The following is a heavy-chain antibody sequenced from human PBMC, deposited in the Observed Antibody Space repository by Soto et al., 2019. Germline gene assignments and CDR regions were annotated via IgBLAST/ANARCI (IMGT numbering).Heavy chain of an antibody. D-gene: IGHD6-13*01. CDR3: ARWAAAGTFFDY. CDR2: IYYSGST. Sequence: SETLSLTCTVSGGSISSGDYYWSWIRQPPGKGLEWIGYIYYSGSTYYNPSLKSRVTISVDTSKNQFSLKLSSVTAADTAVYYCARWAAAGTFFDYWGQGTLVTVSS. CDR1: GGSISSGDYY. V-gene: IGHV4-30-4*01. J-gene: IGHJ4*02.